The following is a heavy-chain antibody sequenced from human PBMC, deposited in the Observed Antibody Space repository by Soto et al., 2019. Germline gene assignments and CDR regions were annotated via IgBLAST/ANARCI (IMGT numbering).Heavy chain of an antibody. V-gene: IGHV1-18*01. D-gene: IGHD4-4*01. Sequence: QAQLLQSGGELKKSGASVKVSCKASGYTFNTYGISWVRQAPGQALEWLAWISIHNGNTSCAQKCQGRVDLTTDSSTRTANIELRSLRSDDTAAYYCARMTTVDSSHYYRDVWCKGNTVTVYS. CDR3: ARMTTVDSSHYYRDV. CDR1: GYTFNTYG. CDR2: ISIHNGNT. J-gene: IGHJ6*03.